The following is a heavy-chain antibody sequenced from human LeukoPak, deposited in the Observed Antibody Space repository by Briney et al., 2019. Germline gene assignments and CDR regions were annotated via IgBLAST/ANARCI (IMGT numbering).Heavy chain of an antibody. D-gene: IGHD6-13*01. CDR3: ARGRGSSWYYFDS. Sequence: SQTLSLTCTVSGGSISSGGYYWSWIRQHPGKGLEWIGYIYYSGSTYYNPSLKGRVTMTVDTSKNQFSLNLSSVTAADTAVYYCARGRGSSWYYFDSWGQGTLVTVSS. CDR2: IYYSGST. J-gene: IGHJ4*02. CDR1: GGSISSGGYY. V-gene: IGHV4-31*03.